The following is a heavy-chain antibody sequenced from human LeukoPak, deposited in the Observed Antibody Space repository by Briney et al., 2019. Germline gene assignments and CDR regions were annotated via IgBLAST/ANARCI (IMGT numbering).Heavy chain of an antibody. D-gene: IGHD6-6*01. V-gene: IGHV3-7*01. CDR3: AREVGEDIWAARSLFDY. CDR2: IKQDGSEK. J-gene: IGHJ4*02. CDR1: GFTFGSYW. Sequence: PGGSLRLSCAASGFTFGSYWMSWVRQAPGKGLEWVANIKQDGSEKYYVDSVKGRFTISRDNAKNSLYLQMNSLRAEDTAVYYCAREVGEDIWAARSLFDYWGQGTLVTVSS.